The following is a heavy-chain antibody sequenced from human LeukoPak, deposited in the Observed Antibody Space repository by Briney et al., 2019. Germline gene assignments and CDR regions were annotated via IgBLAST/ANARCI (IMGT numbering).Heavy chain of an antibody. V-gene: IGHV1-18*01. Sequence: ASVKVSCKASGYTFTSYGISWVRQAPGQGVEWVGWISAYNGNTNYAQKLQGRVTMTTDTSTSTAYMELRSLRSDDTAVYYCARDLIAVAEYYFDYWGQGTLVTVSS. CDR3: ARDLIAVAEYYFDY. CDR2: ISAYNGNT. D-gene: IGHD6-19*01. J-gene: IGHJ4*02. CDR1: GYTFTSYG.